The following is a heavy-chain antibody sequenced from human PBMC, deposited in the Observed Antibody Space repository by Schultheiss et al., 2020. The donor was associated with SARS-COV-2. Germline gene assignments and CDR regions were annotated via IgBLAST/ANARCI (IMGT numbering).Heavy chain of an antibody. CDR3: ARDRATPPKKEQYQLPQGAFDI. V-gene: IGHV4-4*07. CDR1: GGSISSYY. D-gene: IGHD2-2*01. J-gene: IGHJ3*02. CDR2: IYTSGST. Sequence: SETLSLTCTVSGGSISSYYWSWIRQPAGKGLEWIGRIYTSGSTNYNPSLKSRVTISVDTSKNQFSLKLSSVTAADTAVYYCARDRATPPKKEQYQLPQGAFDIWGQGTMVTVSS.